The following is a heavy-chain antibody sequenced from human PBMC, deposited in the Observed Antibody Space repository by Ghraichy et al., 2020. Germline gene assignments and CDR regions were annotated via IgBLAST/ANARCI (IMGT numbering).Heavy chain of an antibody. CDR2: IYYSGST. CDR3: ARFYYYDSSGEIDY. CDR1: GGSISSSSYY. J-gene: IGHJ4*02. Sequence: SETPSLTCTVSGGSISSSSYYWGWIRQPPGKGLEWIGSIYYSGSTYYNPSLKSRVTISVDTSKNQFSLKLSSVTAADTAVYYCARFYYYDSSGEIDYWGQGTLVTVSS. V-gene: IGHV4-39*01. D-gene: IGHD3-22*01.